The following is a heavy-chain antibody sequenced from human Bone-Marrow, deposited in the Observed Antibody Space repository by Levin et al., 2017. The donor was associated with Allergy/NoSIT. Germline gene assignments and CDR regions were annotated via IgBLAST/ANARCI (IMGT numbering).Heavy chain of an antibody. CDR1: GFTFSSYA. D-gene: IGHD3-22*01. Sequence: GGSLRLSCAASGFTFSSYAMSWVRQAPGKGLEWVSAISGSGGSTYYADSVKGRFTISRDNSKNTLYLQMNSLRAEDTAVYYCAKDHDYYDSSGYYRHFDYWGQGTLVTVSS. V-gene: IGHV3-23*01. CDR3: AKDHDYYDSSGYYRHFDY. CDR2: ISGSGGST. J-gene: IGHJ4*02.